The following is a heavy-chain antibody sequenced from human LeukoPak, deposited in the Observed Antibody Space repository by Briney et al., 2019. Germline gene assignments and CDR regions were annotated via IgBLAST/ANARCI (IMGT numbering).Heavy chain of an antibody. J-gene: IGHJ6*03. CDR1: GFTFSSYA. D-gene: IGHD2-21*01. Sequence: GGSLRLSCAASGFTFSSYAMSWVRQAPGKGLEWVSAISGSGGSTYYANSVKGRFTISRDNSKNTLYLQMNSLRAEDTAVYYCAKVGCGGDCYPYYYYYYMDVWGKGTTVTVSS. CDR2: ISGSGGST. CDR3: AKVGCGGDCYPYYYYYYMDV. V-gene: IGHV3-23*01.